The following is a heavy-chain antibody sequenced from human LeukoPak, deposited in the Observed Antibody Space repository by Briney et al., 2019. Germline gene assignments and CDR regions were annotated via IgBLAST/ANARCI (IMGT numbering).Heavy chain of an antibody. CDR2: IRQDGSAK. V-gene: IGHV3-7*01. Sequence: PGGSLRLSCAVSGFTFSACWMSWVRQAPGKGLEWVANIRQDGSAKFYVDSVKGRFTISRDNAKNSLYLQMNSLRAEDTGVYYCATSSDAPANMWGQGTLVTVSS. CDR1: GFTFSACW. D-gene: IGHD2-2*01. CDR3: ATSSDAPANM. J-gene: IGHJ4*02.